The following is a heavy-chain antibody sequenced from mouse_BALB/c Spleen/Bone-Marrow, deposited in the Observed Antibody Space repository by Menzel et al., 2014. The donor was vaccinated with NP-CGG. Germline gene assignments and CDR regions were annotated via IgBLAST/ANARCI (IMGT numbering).Heavy chain of an antibody. Sequence: MLVESGGGLVQPGGSLKLSCAASGFDFSRYWMGWVRQAPGRGLKWIGEINPDSSTINYTPSLKDKFIISRDNAKNALYLQMSKVRSEDTALYYCARLGYYGMMAYWGQGTSVTVSS. V-gene: IGHV4-1*02. CDR2: INPDSSTI. CDR3: ARLGYYGMMAY. J-gene: IGHJ4*01. CDR1: GFDFSRYW. D-gene: IGHD1-1*01.